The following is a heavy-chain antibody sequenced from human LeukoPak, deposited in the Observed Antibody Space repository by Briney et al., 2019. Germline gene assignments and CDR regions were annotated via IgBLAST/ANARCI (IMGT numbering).Heavy chain of an antibody. D-gene: IGHD3-10*01. J-gene: IGHJ4*02. CDR2: INPNSGGT. V-gene: IGHV1-2*02. CDR1: GYTFTGYY. Sequence: ASVKVSCKASGYTFTGYYMHLVRQAPGQALEWMGWINPNSGGTNYAQKFQGRVTMTRDTSISTAYMELSRLRSDDTAVYYCARGPPLLWFGEDQGYWGQGTLVTVSS. CDR3: ARGPPLLWFGEDQGY.